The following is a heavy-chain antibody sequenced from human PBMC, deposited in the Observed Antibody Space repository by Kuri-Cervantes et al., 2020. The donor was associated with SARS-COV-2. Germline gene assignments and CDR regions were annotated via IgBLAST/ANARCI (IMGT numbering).Heavy chain of an antibody. D-gene: IGHD1-26*01. J-gene: IGHJ4*02. CDR3: AKSDIPWELLSN. CDR2: ISYDGSDK. V-gene: IGHV3-30*07. Sequence: GESLKISCAASGFTFSNYAIHWVRQAPGKGLEWVALISYDGSDKNYADSVKGRFTISRDNSKNTLYLQMNSLRAEDTAVYYCAKSDIPWELLSNWGQGTLVTVSS. CDR1: GFTFSNYA.